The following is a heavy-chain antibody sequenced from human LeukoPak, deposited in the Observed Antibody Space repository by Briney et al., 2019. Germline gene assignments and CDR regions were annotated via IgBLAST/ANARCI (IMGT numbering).Heavy chain of an antibody. J-gene: IGHJ5*02. CDR1: GGSISSYY. D-gene: IGHD4-17*01. CDR2: IYTSGSA. CDR3: ARASRYGDYAPVWFDP. V-gene: IGHV4-4*07. Sequence: PSETLSLTRTVPGGSISSYYWSCIRQPAREGLEWIGRIYTSGSANYNPSLKCRVTMSVDTSKNQFSLKLSSVTAADTAVYYCARASRYGDYAPVWFDPWGQGTLVTVSS.